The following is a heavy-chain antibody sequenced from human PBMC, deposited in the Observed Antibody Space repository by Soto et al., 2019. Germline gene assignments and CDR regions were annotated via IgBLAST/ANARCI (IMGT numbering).Heavy chain of an antibody. V-gene: IGHV1-69*12. CDR1: GGTFSTYA. CDR3: ARGGSSSDY. D-gene: IGHD6-13*01. CDR2: IIPSTGST. J-gene: IGHJ4*02. Sequence: QVQLVQSGAEVKKPGSSVKVSCKAFGGTFSTYAVSWVRQAPGQGLEWVGGIIPSTGSTNHAQKFQGRVTITADESTRTVYMELTSLRSDDTAVYYCARGGSSSDYWGQGTLVTVPS.